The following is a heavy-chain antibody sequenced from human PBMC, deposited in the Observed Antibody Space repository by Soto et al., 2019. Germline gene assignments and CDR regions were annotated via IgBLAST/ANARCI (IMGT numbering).Heavy chain of an antibody. CDR2: ITARGDTT. V-gene: IGHV3-23*01. J-gene: IGHJ3*02. CDR1: GFTFSTYA. Sequence: EVQLLESGGGLVQPGGSLRLSCAASGFTFSTYAMSWVRQAPGKGLEWDSGITARGDTTYYADSAKGRFTITSDNSKSTMYLQMNSLRAEDTAGYYCAKVWPLRDCTRTSGLGVFDIWGQGTMVTVSS. D-gene: IGHD2-2*01. CDR3: AKVWPLRDCTRTSGLGVFDI.